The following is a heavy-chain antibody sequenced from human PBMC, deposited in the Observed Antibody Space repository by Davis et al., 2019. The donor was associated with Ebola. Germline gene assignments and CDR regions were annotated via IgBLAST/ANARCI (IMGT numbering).Heavy chain of an antibody. CDR3: SRSGTEHFDY. Sequence: GGSLRLSCVASGFTFSSFGMHWVRPAPGKGLEWVAVIWYDGSNKDYGDSVKGRFTISRDNSQNTLYLQMNNLRAEDTSVYYCSRSGTEHFDYWGQRTLVTVSS. D-gene: IGHD1-14*01. CDR1: GFTFSSFG. CDR2: IWYDGSNK. V-gene: IGHV3-33*01. J-gene: IGHJ4*02.